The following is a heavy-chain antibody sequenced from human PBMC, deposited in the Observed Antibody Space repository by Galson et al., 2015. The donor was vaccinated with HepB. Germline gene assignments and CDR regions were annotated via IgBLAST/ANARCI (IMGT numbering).Heavy chain of an antibody. Sequence: SLRLSCAASGFTFSSYAMHWVRQAPGKGLEYVSAISSNGGSTYYADSVKGRFTISRDNSKNTLYLQMSSLRAEDTAVYYCVKDMRQQLYGGQFDYWGQGTLVTVSS. CDR3: VKDMRQQLYGGQFDY. CDR2: ISSNGGST. V-gene: IGHV3-64D*06. CDR1: GFTFSSYA. J-gene: IGHJ4*02. D-gene: IGHD6-13*01.